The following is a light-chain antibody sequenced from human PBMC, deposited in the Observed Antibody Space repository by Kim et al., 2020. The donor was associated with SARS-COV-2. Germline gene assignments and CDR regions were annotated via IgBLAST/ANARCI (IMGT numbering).Light chain of an antibody. CDR1: QIIGRY. J-gene: IGKJ1*01. V-gene: IGKV1-39*01. Sequence: DIQLTQSPSSLSASIGDRVTITCRASQIIGRYLNWYQQIPGKAPKLLIYAASSLQSGVPSRFSGSGSGTDFTLTISSLQLEDFTTYNCLQSNITPWTFGQGTKVDIK. CDR3: LQSNITPWT. CDR2: AAS.